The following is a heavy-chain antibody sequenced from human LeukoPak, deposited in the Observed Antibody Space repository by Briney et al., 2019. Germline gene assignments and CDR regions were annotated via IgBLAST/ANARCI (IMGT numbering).Heavy chain of an antibody. V-gene: IGHV4-30-2*01. J-gene: IGHJ4*02. CDR3: ARLVAATGNFDY. CDR2: IYHSGST. Sequence: PSETLSLTCAVSGGSISSGGYSGRWIRQPPGKGLGWIGYIYHSGSTYYNPSLKSRVTISVDRSKHQFSLKLSSVTAADTAVYYCARLVAATGNFDYWGQGTLVSVSS. CDR1: GGSISSGGYS. D-gene: IGHD6-13*01.